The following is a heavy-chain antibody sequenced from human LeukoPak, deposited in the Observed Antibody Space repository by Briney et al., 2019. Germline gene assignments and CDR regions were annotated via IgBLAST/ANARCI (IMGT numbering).Heavy chain of an antibody. Sequence: SETLSLTCTVSGGSISSYYWTWIRQSAGKGLEWIWRINTSGSTNYNPSLRSRVTMSVNTSKNQFSLNLTSVTAADTAVYYCARDSVPLYDFWSGYKDYMDVWGKGTTVTVSS. J-gene: IGHJ6*03. D-gene: IGHD3-3*01. CDR1: GGSISSYY. V-gene: IGHV4-4*07. CDR3: ARDSVPLYDFWSGYKDYMDV. CDR2: INTSGST.